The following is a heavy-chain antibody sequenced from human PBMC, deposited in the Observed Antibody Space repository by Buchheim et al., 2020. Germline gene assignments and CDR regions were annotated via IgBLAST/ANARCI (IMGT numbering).Heavy chain of an antibody. CDR1: GFIFSNYW. D-gene: IGHD3-22*01. CDR2: IKQDGSEK. Sequence: EVQLVESGGGLVQPGGSLRLSCAASGFIFSNYWMNWVRQAPGKGLEWVANIKQDGSEKYYVDSVKGRFTISRDNAKNSLYLQMNSLRAEDTAVYYCARVRYNYYDSSGPPVDAFDIWGQGT. CDR3: ARVRYNYYDSSGPPVDAFDI. V-gene: IGHV3-7*04. J-gene: IGHJ3*02.